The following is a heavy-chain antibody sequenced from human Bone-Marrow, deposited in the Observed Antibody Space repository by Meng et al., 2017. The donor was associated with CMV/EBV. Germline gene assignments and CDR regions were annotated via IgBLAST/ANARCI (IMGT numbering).Heavy chain of an antibody. Sequence: SGYTFTSYAMHWVRQAPGQRLEWMGWINAGNGNTKYSQKFQGRVTITRDTSASTAYMELSSLRSEGTAVYYCAKAFITMVRGVTWFDPWGQGTLVTVSS. CDR3: AKAFITMVRGVTWFDP. D-gene: IGHD3-10*01. CDR1: GYTFTSYA. CDR2: INAGNGNT. J-gene: IGHJ5*02. V-gene: IGHV1-3*01.